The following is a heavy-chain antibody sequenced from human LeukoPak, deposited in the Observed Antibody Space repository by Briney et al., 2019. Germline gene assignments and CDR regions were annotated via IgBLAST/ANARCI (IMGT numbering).Heavy chain of an antibody. CDR3: AGGVWGNYRAAFDI. J-gene: IGHJ3*02. D-gene: IGHD3-16*02. CDR1: GGSISSTSYY. CDR2: MYYRGSI. Sequence: PSETLSLTCTVSGGSISSTSYYWGWIRQPPGKGLAWIGIMYYRGSIHYDPSLKSRVTISVDTPENKFSLRLSSVTAADTALYYCAGGVWGNYRAAFDIWGQGTMVTVSS. V-gene: IGHV4-39*01.